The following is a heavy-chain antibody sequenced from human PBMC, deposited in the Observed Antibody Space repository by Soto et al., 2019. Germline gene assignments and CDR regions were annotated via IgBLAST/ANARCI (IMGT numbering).Heavy chain of an antibody. D-gene: IGHD2-2*01. CDR2: ITHDGSRT. V-gene: IGHV3-74*01. Sequence: EVQLVESGGGLVQPGGSLRLTCAASGFRFSQYWMHWVRQAPGQGPVWVSHITHDGSRTTYADSVKGRFTISRDNARNTLYLQVNSLRVEDTAVYYCARVAGRCISTACELYGMDVWGQGTTVTVSS. CDR1: GFRFSQYW. CDR3: ARVAGRCISTACELYGMDV. J-gene: IGHJ6*02.